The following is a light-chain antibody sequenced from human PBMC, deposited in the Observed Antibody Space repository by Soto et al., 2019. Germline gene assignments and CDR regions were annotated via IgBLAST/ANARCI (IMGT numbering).Light chain of an antibody. CDR3: GAWDASLRLYV. CDR1: SSNIGSNY. CDR2: DSD. Sequence: QSVLTQPPSVSAAPGQTVAISCSGSSSNIGSNYVSWYQQLPGAAPKLLIYDSDKRPSGIPERFSASKSGTSATLGITGLQTGDEADYYCGAWDASLRLYVFGTGTKLTVL. V-gene: IGLV1-51*01. J-gene: IGLJ1*01.